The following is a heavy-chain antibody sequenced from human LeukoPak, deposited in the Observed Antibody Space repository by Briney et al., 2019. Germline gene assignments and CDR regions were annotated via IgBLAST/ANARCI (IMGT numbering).Heavy chain of an antibody. CDR3: ARMVRGVSFLDY. Sequence: GGSLRLSCAASGFTFSSYSMNWVRQAPGKGLEWVSSISSSSSYIYYADSVKGRFTISRDNAKNSLYLQMNSLRAEDTAVYYCARMVRGVSFLDYWGQGTLVTVSS. CDR2: ISSSSSYI. CDR1: GFTFSSYS. J-gene: IGHJ4*02. V-gene: IGHV3-21*01. D-gene: IGHD3-10*01.